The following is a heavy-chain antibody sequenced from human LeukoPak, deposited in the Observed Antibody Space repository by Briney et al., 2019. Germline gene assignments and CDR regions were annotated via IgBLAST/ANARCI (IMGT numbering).Heavy chain of an antibody. V-gene: IGHV3-66*01. CDR1: GITVSGNF. CDR3: ARAGADY. J-gene: IGHJ4*02. Sequence: GGSLRLSCAASGITVSGNFMSWVRQAPGKGLEWVSVIYSGGSIYYVDSVKGRFTISRDNSKNTLYLQMNSLRAEDTAVYYCARAGADYWGQGTLVTVSS. CDR2: IYSGGSI.